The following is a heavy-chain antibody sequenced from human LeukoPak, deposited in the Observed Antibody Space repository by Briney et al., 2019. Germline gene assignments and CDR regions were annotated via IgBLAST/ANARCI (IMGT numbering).Heavy chain of an antibody. J-gene: IGHJ2*01. CDR3: ARSLDAAAYRPYWYFDL. V-gene: IGHV4-34*01. D-gene: IGHD6-13*01. CDR1: GGSFSGYY. Sequence: SETLSLTCAVYGGSFSGYYWSWIRQPPGKGLEWIGEINHSGSTNYNPSLKSRVTISVDRSKNQFSLKLSSVTAADTAVYYCARSLDAAAYRPYWYFDLWGRGTLVTVSS. CDR2: INHSGST.